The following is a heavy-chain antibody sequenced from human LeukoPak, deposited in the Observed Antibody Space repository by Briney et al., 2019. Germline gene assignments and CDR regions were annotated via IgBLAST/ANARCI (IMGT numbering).Heavy chain of an antibody. CDR3: ARFRTWGDKAFDY. D-gene: IGHD2-21*02. Sequence: GGSLRLSCAASGFTFSSYSMNWVRQAPGKGLEWVSSISSSSSYTYYADSVKGRFTISRDNAKNSLYLQMNSLRAEDTAVYYCARFRTWGDKAFDYWGQGTLVTVSS. CDR1: GFTFSSYS. CDR2: ISSSSSYT. V-gene: IGHV3-21*01. J-gene: IGHJ4*02.